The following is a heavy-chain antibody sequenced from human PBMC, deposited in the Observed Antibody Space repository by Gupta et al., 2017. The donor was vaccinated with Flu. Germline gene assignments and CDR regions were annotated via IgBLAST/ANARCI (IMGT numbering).Heavy chain of an antibody. CDR2: ISYSGTT. V-gene: IGHV4-39*01. Sequence: QLQLQESGPGLMEPSGTLSLTCTVSGGSIGGSSYYWGWIRQPPGKEREWIGSISYSGTTYYSPALKSRVTISVDTAKNQFSLKLKSVTAADTAVYYCVRRRGSGQPYFDNGGQGTMVTVSS. CDR1: GGSIGGSSYY. CDR3: VRRRGSGQPYFDN. J-gene: IGHJ4*02. D-gene: IGHD3-10*01.